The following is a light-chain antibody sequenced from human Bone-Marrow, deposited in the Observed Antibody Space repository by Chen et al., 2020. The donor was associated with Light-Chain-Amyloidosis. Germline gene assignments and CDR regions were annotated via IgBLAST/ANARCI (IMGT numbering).Light chain of an antibody. CDR3: QSADSSGTYEVI. Sequence: SYELTQPPSVSVSPGQTARITCSGDDLPTKYAYWYRQKPGQAPLLVIHRDTERPSGISERFSGSSSGTTATLTISGVQAEDEADYHCQSADSSGTYEVIFGGGTKLTVL. CDR2: RDT. J-gene: IGLJ2*01. CDR1: DLPTKY. V-gene: IGLV3-25*03.